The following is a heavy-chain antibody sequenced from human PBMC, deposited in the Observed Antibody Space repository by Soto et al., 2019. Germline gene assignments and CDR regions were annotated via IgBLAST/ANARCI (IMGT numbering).Heavy chain of an antibody. V-gene: IGHV1-18*01. Sequence: QVQLVQSGAEVKKPGASVKVSCKASGYTFTSYGISWVRQAPGQGLEWMGWISAYNGNTNYAQKLQGRVPMTTDTSTSTAYMELRSLRSDDTAVYYCALSRAMVRGVVTFDYWGQGTLVTVSS. CDR1: GYTFTSYG. D-gene: IGHD3-10*01. CDR2: ISAYNGNT. CDR3: ALSRAMVRGVVTFDY. J-gene: IGHJ4*02.